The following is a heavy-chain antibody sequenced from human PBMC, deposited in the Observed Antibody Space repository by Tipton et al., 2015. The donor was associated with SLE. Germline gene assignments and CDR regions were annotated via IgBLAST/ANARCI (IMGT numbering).Heavy chain of an antibody. V-gene: IGHV3-73*01. CDR2: IRSKANSYAT. Sequence: SLRLSCAASGFTFSGSAMHWVRQASGKGLEWVGRIRSKANSYATAYAASVKGRFTISSDDSKTTAYRQMNSPKTEATAVYYWTVDCYGSSGSHFGLDYWGQGTLVTVSS. J-gene: IGHJ4*02. CDR1: GFTFSGSA. D-gene: IGHD3-22*01. CDR3: TVDCYGSSGSHFGLDY.